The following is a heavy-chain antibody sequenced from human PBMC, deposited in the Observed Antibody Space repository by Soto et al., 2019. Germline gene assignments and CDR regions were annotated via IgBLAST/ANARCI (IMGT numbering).Heavy chain of an antibody. CDR1: GYTFTGYY. J-gene: IGHJ5*02. Sequence: QVQLVQSGAEVKKPGASVKVSCKASGYTFTGYYMHWVRQAPGQGLEWMGWINPNSGGTNYAQKFQGWVTMTRDTSISTAYMELSRLRSDDTAVYYCARGLARKYYDFWSGYYPSGWFDPWGQGTLVTVSS. CDR3: ARGLARKYYDFWSGYYPSGWFDP. D-gene: IGHD3-3*01. V-gene: IGHV1-2*04. CDR2: INPNSGGT.